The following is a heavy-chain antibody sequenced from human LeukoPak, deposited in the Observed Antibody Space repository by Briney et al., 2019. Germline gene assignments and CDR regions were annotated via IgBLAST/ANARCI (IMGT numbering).Heavy chain of an antibody. D-gene: IGHD6-13*01. CDR3: AAAADFGFFDY. J-gene: IGHJ4*02. CDR1: GGTISSNTYY. V-gene: IGHV4-61*01. Sequence: SETLTLTCTASGGTISSNTYYWICNSQPQGQGLEWNGNIYYSGSYNYNSSIKRLVIISVDTSKNQFSLKLSSVTAADTAVYYCAAAADFGFFDYWGQGALVTVSS. CDR2: IYYSGSY.